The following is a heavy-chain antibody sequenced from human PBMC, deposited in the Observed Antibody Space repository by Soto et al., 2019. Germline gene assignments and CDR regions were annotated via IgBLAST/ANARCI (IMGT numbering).Heavy chain of an antibody. CDR1: GDSVSSSSSA. D-gene: IGHD6-19*01. CDR3: ARDLAVAGTGTSHNWFDP. J-gene: IGHJ5*02. CDR2: TCYRSKWYN. V-gene: IGHV6-1*01. Sequence: PSQTLALPCGISGDSVSSSSSACNFVRQSPSRGVELLGRTCYRSKWYNDYAVSVKSRITINPDTSKNKFSLQLNSVTPEDTAVYYCARDLAVAGTGTSHNWFDPCGQGTLVTVSS.